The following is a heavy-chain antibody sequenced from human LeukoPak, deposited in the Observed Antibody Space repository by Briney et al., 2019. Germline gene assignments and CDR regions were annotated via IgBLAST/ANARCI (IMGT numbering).Heavy chain of an antibody. CDR1: GYTFTGYY. V-gene: IGHV1-2*02. D-gene: IGHD1-26*01. CDR2: INPNSGGT. Sequence: GASVKVSCKASGYTFTGYYMHWVRQAPGQGLEWMGWINPNSGGTNYAQKFQGRVTMTRDTSISTAYMELSRLRSDDTAVYYCARAVSGSPYGDFDFWGQGTLVTVSS. J-gene: IGHJ4*02. CDR3: ARAVSGSPYGDFDF.